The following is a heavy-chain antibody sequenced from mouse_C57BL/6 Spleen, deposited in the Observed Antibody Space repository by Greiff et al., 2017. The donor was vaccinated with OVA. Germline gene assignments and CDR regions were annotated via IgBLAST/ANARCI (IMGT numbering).Heavy chain of an antibody. V-gene: IGHV1-82*01. Sequence: QVQLQQSGPELVKPGASVKLSCKASGYAFSSSWMNWVKQRPGKGLEWIGRIYPGDGYTNYNGKFKGKATLTADKSSSTAYMQLSSLTSEDSAVYYEARSTLITTVVATGNYYAMDYWGQGTSVTVSS. CDR2: IYPGDGYT. CDR1: GYAFSSSW. D-gene: IGHD1-1*01. J-gene: IGHJ4*01. CDR3: ARSTLITTVVATGNYYAMDY.